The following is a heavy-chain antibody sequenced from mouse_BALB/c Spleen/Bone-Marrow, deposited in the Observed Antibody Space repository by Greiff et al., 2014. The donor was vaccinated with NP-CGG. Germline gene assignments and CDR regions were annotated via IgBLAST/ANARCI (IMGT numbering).Heavy chain of an antibody. D-gene: IGHD1-1*01. CDR2: ISDGGNYT. V-gene: IGHV5-4*02. CDR3: ANYYGSTWFAY. Sequence: EVMLVESGGGLVKPGGSLKLSCAASGFTFSDYYMYWVRQTPEKRLEWVATISDGGNYTYYPDSVKGRFTISRDNAKNNLYLQMSSLKSEDTAMYYCANYYGSTWFAYWGQGTLVTVSA. J-gene: IGHJ3*01. CDR1: GFTFSDYY.